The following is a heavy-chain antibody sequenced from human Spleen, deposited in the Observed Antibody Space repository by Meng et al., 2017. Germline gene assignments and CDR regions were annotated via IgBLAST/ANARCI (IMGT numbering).Heavy chain of an antibody. V-gene: IGHV3-74*01. Sequence: GESLKISCAASGFTFDDYAMHWVRQAPGKGLVWVSRINSDGSSTRYADSVKGRLTISRDNAKNTLYLQMNSLRAEDTAVYYCARDDYHIDYWGQGTLVTVSS. CDR1: GFTFDDYA. D-gene: IGHD4-11*01. J-gene: IGHJ4*02. CDR3: ARDDYHIDY. CDR2: INSDGSST.